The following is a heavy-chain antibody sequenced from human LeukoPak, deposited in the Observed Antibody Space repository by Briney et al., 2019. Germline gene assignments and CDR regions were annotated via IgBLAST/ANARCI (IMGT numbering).Heavy chain of an antibody. CDR2: IRYDGSNK. V-gene: IGHV3-30*02. CDR3: AKDGPPKRAVVPAAPNGAFDI. J-gene: IGHJ3*02. CDR1: GFTFSSYG. Sequence: GGSLRLSCAASGFTFSSYGMHWVRQAPGKGLEWVAFIRYDGSNKYYADSVKGRFTISRDNSKNTLYLQMNSLRAEDTAVYYCAKDGPPKRAVVPAAPNGAFDIWGQGTMVTVSS. D-gene: IGHD2-2*01.